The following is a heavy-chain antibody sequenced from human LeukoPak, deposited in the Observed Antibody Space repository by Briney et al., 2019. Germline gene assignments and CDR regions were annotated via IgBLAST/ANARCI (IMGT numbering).Heavy chain of an antibody. V-gene: IGHV4-34*01. CDR3: ARGTETTGYFDF. J-gene: IGHJ4*02. CDR1: GGSFSGYY. D-gene: IGHD4-17*01. CDR2: INHSGST. Sequence: SETLSLTCAVYGGSFSGYYWSWIRQPPGKGLEWIGEINHSGSTNYNPSLKSRVTMSVDTSKNQLSLTLGSVTAADTAVYHCARGTETTGYFDFWGPGTLVTVSS.